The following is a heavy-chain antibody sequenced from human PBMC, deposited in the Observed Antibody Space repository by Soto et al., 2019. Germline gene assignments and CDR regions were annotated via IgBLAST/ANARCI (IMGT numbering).Heavy chain of an antibody. CDR2: IYYSGST. CDR3: ARDRHNNFFDP. V-gene: IGHV4-28*03. CDR1: GGSSGGSSG. D-gene: IGHD6-6*01. J-gene: IGHJ5*02. Sequence: SVTMSLTCAVAGGSSGGSSGWRWIRQSPGKGLEWIGYIYYSGSTYYNPSLESRVAISLDTSRSQFSLTLHSVAAADTAIYYCARDRHNNFFDPWGQGTLVTV.